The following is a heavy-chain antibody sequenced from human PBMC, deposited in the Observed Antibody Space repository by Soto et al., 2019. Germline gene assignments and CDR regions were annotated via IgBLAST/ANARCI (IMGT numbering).Heavy chain of an antibody. D-gene: IGHD5-12*01. CDR3: ARGNHRWLQLWYFDL. Sequence: QVQLVQSGAEVKKPGSSVKVSCKAYGGTFSNYPISWVRQAPGQGLEWMGGIIPIFGTVNYVQKFQGRVTITADESTSTAYMELSSLRSEDTAVYYCARGNHRWLQLWYFDLWGRGTLVTVSS. CDR2: IIPIFGTV. CDR1: GGTFSNYP. J-gene: IGHJ2*01. V-gene: IGHV1-69*12.